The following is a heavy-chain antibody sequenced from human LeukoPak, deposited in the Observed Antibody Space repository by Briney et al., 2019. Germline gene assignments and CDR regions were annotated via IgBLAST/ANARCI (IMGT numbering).Heavy chain of an antibody. J-gene: IGHJ3*02. CDR2: ISSNGGST. Sequence: GGSLRLSCAASGFTFSSYAMHWVRQAPGKELEYVSAISSNGGSTYYANSVKGRFTISRDNSKNTLYLQMGSLRAEDMAVYYCARSILRTVDAFDIWGQGTMVTVSS. CDR3: ARSILRTVDAFDI. V-gene: IGHV3-64*01. CDR1: GFTFSSYA. D-gene: IGHD1-14*01.